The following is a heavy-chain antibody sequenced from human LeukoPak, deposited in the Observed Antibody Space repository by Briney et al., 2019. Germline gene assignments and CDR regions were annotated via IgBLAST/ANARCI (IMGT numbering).Heavy chain of an antibody. Sequence: ASVKVSCKASGGTFSSYAISWVRQAPGQGLEWMGWISAYNGNTNYAQKLQGRVTMTTDTSTSTAYMELRSLRSDDTAVYYCARQGEMWGDFDYWGQGTLVTVSS. CDR3: ARQGEMWGDFDY. CDR2: ISAYNGNT. J-gene: IGHJ4*02. D-gene: IGHD3-16*01. V-gene: IGHV1-18*01. CDR1: GGTFSSYA.